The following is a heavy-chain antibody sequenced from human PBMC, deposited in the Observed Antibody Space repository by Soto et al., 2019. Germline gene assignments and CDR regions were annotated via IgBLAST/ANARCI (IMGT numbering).Heavy chain of an antibody. CDR2: ISHSGLR. V-gene: IGHV4-59*01. CDR3: ATSNTTCPGCYS. CDR1: GGSINDYY. D-gene: IGHD2-2*01. J-gene: IGHJ5*02. Sequence: PSETLSLTCTVSGGSINDYYLTLIRQSPGKGLEWIGYISHSGLRHYRASLQSRLTMSVETSKNQFSLNLTSVTAADTAIYYCATSNTTCPGCYSWGQGTLVTVSS.